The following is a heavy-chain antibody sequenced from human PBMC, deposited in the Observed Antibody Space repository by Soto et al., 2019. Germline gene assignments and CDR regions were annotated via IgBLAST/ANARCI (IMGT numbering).Heavy chain of an antibody. D-gene: IGHD3-10*01. V-gene: IGHV3-23*01. Sequence: HPGGSLRLSXVASGLTFGSRAMSWVRQAPGEGLQWVSTITDTGGDAKYADSVRGRFVISRDNSKKTLYLQMTSLTAEDSAMYFCARGSTDSYPGSRIFDFWGRGTLVTVSS. CDR3: ARGSTDSYPGSRIFDF. CDR1: GLTFGSRA. J-gene: IGHJ4*02. CDR2: ITDTGGDA.